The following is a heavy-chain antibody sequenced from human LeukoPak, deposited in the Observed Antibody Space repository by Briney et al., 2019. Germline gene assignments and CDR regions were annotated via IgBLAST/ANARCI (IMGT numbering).Heavy chain of an antibody. D-gene: IGHD1-7*01. CDR2: ISSSGSTI. J-gene: IGHJ4*02. CDR1: GFTFSSYE. V-gene: IGHV3-48*03. CDR3: ARGRNWNYLIYFDY. Sequence: GGSLRLSCAASGFTFSSYEMNWVRQAPGKGLEWVSYISSSGSTIYYADSVKGRFTISRDNAKNSLYLQMNSLRAEDTAVYYCARGRNWNYLIYFDYWGQGTLVTVSS.